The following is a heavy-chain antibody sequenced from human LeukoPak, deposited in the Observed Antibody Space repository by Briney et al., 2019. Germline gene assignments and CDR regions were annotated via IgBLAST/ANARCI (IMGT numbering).Heavy chain of an antibody. Sequence: PSETLSLTCTVSGGSISSSTCYWGWIRQPPGKGLEWIGSICYSGSTYYNPSLKSRVTISVDTSKNQFSLKLSSVTAADTAVYYCARGNSMVRGVITFFDYWGQGTLVTVSS. CDR1: GGSISSSTCY. V-gene: IGHV4-39*07. CDR3: ARGNSMVRGVITFFDY. J-gene: IGHJ4*02. CDR2: ICYSGST. D-gene: IGHD3-10*01.